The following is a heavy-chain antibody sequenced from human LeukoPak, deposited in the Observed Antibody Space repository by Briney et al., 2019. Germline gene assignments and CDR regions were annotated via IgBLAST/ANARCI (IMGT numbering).Heavy chain of an antibody. V-gene: IGHV4-38-2*02. J-gene: IGHJ4*02. D-gene: IGHD3-3*01. Sequence: IPSETLSLTCTVSGYSISSGYYWGWIRQPPGKGLEWIGSIYHSGSTYYNPSLKSRVTISVDTSKNQFSLKLSSVTAADTAVYYCARARINHDFWSGYVMYYFDYWGQGTLVTVSS. CDR2: IYHSGST. CDR3: ARARINHDFWSGYVMYYFDY. CDR1: GYSISSGYY.